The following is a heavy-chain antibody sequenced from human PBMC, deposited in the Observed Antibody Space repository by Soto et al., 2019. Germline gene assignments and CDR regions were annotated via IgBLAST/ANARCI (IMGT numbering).Heavy chain of an antibody. V-gene: IGHV5-51*01. CDR1: GYSFTSYW. CDR3: ARAEQWLVRAGYYYGMDV. Sequence: PGESLKISCQGSGYSFTSYWIGWVRQMPGKGLEWMGIIYPGDSDTRYSPYFQGQVTISADKSISTAYLQWSSLKASDTAMYYCARAEQWLVRAGYYYGMDVWGQGTTVTVSS. CDR2: IYPGDSDT. J-gene: IGHJ6*02. D-gene: IGHD6-19*01.